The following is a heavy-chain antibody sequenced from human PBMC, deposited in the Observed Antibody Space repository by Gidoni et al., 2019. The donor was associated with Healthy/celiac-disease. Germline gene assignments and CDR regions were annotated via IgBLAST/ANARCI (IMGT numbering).Heavy chain of an antibody. CDR2: ISYDGSNK. V-gene: IGHV3-30-3*01. J-gene: IGHJ4*02. CDR3: ARADLYSYGYAIDY. Sequence: QVQLVESGGGVVQPGRSLRLSCAASGFTFSSYAMHWVCQAPGKGLEWVAVISYDGSNKYYADSVKGRFTISRDNSKNTLYLQMNSLRAEDTAVYYCARADLYSYGYAIDYWGQGTLVTVPS. D-gene: IGHD5-18*01. CDR1: GFTFSSYA.